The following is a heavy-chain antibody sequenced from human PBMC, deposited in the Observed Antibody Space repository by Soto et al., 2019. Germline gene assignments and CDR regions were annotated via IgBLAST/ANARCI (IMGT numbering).Heavy chain of an antibody. D-gene: IGHD3-10*01. CDR1: GYTFSSYG. CDR2: ISDYNGNT. J-gene: IGHJ6*02. Sequence: QVQLVQSGVEVKKAWASVKVSCKASGYTFSSYGISWARQAPGQGLEWRGWISDYNGNTHYAQKFQGRLIMTTDTPTRWDYMEFRGLRSDDSAVYFCAREGYYSGSGTYSPPRYYGMDVWGQGTTVTVSS. V-gene: IGHV1-18*01. CDR3: AREGYYSGSGTYSPPRYYGMDV.